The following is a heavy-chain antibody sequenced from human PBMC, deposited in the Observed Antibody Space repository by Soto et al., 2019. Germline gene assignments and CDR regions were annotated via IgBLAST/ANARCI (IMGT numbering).Heavy chain of an antibody. J-gene: IGHJ4*02. D-gene: IGHD4-4*01. V-gene: IGHV3-23*01. CDR3: ARRQMTTKYFDY. CDR2: ISGSGGST. Sequence: PGGSLRLFCAASGFTFSSYAMSWVRQAPGKGLEWVSAISGSGGSTYYADSVKGRFTISRDNSKNTLYLQMNSLRVEDTALYYCARRQMTTKYFDYWGQGTLVTVS. CDR1: GFTFSSYA.